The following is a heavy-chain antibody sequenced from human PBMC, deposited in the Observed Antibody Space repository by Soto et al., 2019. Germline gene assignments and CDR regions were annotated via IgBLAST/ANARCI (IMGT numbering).Heavy chain of an antibody. D-gene: IGHD3-22*01. J-gene: IGHJ4*02. V-gene: IGHV3-11*01. CDR2: ISSSGSTI. CDR1: GFTFTDYY. CDR3: ARVYTYYYDSSGYYYGGLDYFDY. Sequence: GGSLRLSCAASGFTFTDYYMSWIRQAPGKGLEWVSYISSSGSTIYYADSVKGRFTISRDNAKNSLYLQMNSLRAEDTAVYYCARVYTYYYDSSGYYYGGLDYFDYWGQGTLVTVSS.